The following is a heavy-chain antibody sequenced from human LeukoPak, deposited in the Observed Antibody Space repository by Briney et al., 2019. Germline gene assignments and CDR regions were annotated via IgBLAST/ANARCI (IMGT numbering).Heavy chain of an antibody. V-gene: IGHV1-2*02. CDR3: ARDKWFGELLPNYYFDY. CDR1: GYTFTGYY. CDR2: INPNSGGT. D-gene: IGHD3-10*01. Sequence: ASVKVSCKASGYTFTGYYMHWVRQAPGQGLEWMGWINPNSGGTNYAQKFQGRVTMTRDTTISTAYMELSRLRSDDTAVYYCARDKWFGELLPNYYFDYWGQGTLVTVSS. J-gene: IGHJ4*02.